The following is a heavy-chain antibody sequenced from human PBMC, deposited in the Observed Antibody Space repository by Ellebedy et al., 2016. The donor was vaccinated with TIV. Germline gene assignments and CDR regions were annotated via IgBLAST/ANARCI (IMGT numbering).Heavy chain of an antibody. Sequence: AASVKVSCKASGYTFTSYAMHWVRQAPGQRLEWMGWINAGNGNTKYSQKFQGRVTITRDTSASTAYMELSSLRSEDTAVYYCARAQSGSYRYYFDYWGQGTLVTVSS. V-gene: IGHV1-3*01. CDR2: INAGNGNT. CDR3: ARAQSGSYRYYFDY. D-gene: IGHD1-26*01. J-gene: IGHJ4*02. CDR1: GYTFTSYA.